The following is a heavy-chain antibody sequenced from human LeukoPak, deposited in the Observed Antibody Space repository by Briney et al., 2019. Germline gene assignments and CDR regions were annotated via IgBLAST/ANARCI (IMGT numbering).Heavy chain of an antibody. Sequence: SETLSLTCTVSGGSISSTSHYWGWVRRPPGKGLEWIGNIYYSGSTYYNPSLKSRVTLSVDTSKNQFSLKLSSVTAADTAVYYCARHEGYSYDYWGQGTLVTVSS. V-gene: IGHV4-39*01. CDR3: ARHEGYSYDY. CDR1: GGSISSTSHY. J-gene: IGHJ4*02. CDR2: IYYSGST.